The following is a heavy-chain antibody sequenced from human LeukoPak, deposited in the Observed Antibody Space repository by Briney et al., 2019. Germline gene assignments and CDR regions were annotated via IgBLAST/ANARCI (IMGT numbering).Heavy chain of an antibody. CDR1: GGSIRSYY. J-gene: IGHJ6*02. CDR3: ARGLPEVVPAALTHYYYGMDV. V-gene: IGHV4-59*01. Sequence: PSETLSLTCTVSGGSIRSYYWSWIWQPPGKGLEWIGYIYYSGSTNYNPSLKSRVTISLDTSKNQFSLRLSSVIAADTAVYYCARGLPEVVPAALTHYYYGMDVWGQGTTVTVSS. D-gene: IGHD2-2*01. CDR2: IYYSGST.